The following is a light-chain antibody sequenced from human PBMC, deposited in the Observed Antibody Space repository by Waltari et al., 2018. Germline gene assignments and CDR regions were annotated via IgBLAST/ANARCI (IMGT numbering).Light chain of an antibody. V-gene: IGKV1-5*03. CDR2: KAS. CDR1: QSVSDW. Sequence: DIQMTQSPYTLSVSVGARGTITCRASQSVSDWLACYQRKPGKAPKLLIYKASTLQSGVPERFSGSGSGTEFTLTISSLQPDDFATYYCQQCNTFPYSFGQGTKVEIK. J-gene: IGKJ2*03. CDR3: QQCNTFPYS.